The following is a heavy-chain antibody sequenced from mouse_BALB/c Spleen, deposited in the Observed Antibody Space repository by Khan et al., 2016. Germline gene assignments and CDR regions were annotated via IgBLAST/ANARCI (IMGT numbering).Heavy chain of an antibody. V-gene: IGHV9-1*02. CDR3: PRRRQLDLYYAMDY. Sequence: QIQLVQSGPEVKKPGETVKISCKASGYNFQNYGMNWVKQTPGKGLKWMGWIKTYTGESTYADDFKGRFAFSLEASDSTAYLQINYLKNEDMATYFCPRRRQLDLYYAMDYSGQGTSVTVSS. J-gene: IGHJ4*01. CDR1: GYNFQNYG. CDR2: IKTYTGES. D-gene: IGHD6-1*01.